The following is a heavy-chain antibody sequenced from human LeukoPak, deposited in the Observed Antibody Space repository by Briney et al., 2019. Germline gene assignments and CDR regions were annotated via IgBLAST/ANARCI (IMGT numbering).Heavy chain of an antibody. Sequence: GGSLRLSCAASGFTFSSYAMNWVRQAPGKGLESGSTISGSDGSTYYADSVKGRFTISRDNSKNTLYLQMNSLRAEDTAVYYCAKSKVVAATMGRFDYWGQGTLVTVSS. CDR3: AKSKVVAATMGRFDY. J-gene: IGHJ4*02. CDR1: GFTFSSYA. CDR2: ISGSDGST. D-gene: IGHD2-15*01. V-gene: IGHV3-23*01.